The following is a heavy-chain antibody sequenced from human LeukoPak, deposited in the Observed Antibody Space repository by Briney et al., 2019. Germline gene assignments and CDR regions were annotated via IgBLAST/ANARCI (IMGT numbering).Heavy chain of an antibody. D-gene: IGHD3-22*01. CDR3: ARDLGYDSSGYYPEAPDY. V-gene: IGHV3-33*01. Sequence: GGSLRLSCAASGFTFSSYGMHWVRQAPGKGLEWVAVIWYDGSNKYYADSVKGRFTISRDNSKSTLYLQMNSLRAEDTAVYYCARDLGYDSSGYYPEAPDYWGQGTLVTVSS. CDR2: IWYDGSNK. CDR1: GFTFSSYG. J-gene: IGHJ4*02.